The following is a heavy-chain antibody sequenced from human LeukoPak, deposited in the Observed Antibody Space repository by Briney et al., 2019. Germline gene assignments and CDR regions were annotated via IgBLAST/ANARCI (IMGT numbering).Heavy chain of an antibody. J-gene: IGHJ4*02. CDR2: ISGSGGST. V-gene: IGHV3-23*01. D-gene: IGHD3-9*01. CDR1: GFTFSSYA. Sequence: GGSLRLSCAASGFTFSSYAMSWVRQAPGKGLKWVSAISGSGGSTYYADSVKGRFTISRDNSKNTLYLQMNSLRAEDTAVYYCAKDPSPHLTGYSTTFDYWGQGTLVTVSS. CDR3: AKDPSPHLTGYSTTFDY.